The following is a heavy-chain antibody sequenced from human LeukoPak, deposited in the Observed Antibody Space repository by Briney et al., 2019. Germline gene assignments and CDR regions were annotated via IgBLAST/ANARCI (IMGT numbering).Heavy chain of an antibody. V-gene: IGHV3-48*04. CDR3: ARVWAMQSKPHFDY. D-gene: IGHD2-2*01. Sequence: GGSLRLSCAASGFTFSSYSINWVRQAPGKGLEWVSYISGSSTTIYYADSVNGRFTIARENAKNSLYLQMNSLRADDTAVYYCARVWAMQSKPHFDYWGQGTLVTVSS. J-gene: IGHJ4*02. CDR2: ISGSSTTI. CDR1: GFTFSSYS.